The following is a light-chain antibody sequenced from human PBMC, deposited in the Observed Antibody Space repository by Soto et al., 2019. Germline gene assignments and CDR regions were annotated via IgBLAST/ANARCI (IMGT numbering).Light chain of an antibody. V-gene: IGKV1-5*01. Sequence: QMTQSTSYLSTSVGDRVTITCRARQSISTWLAWYQQKPGRAPKLLIYGASSLQSGVPSRFSGRGSGTACSLTISSLQPEDFATYYCQHLNTYPITFGPGTLLDIK. CDR2: GAS. J-gene: IGKJ5*01. CDR1: QSISTW. CDR3: QHLNTYPIT.